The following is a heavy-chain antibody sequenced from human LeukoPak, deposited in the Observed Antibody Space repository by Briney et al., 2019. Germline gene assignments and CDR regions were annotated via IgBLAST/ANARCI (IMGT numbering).Heavy chain of an antibody. CDR3: SKASYSGGYFSL. J-gene: IGHJ4*02. V-gene: IGHV3-23*01. CDR1: GFTFSSYA. D-gene: IGHD1-26*01. CDR2: ISGSGGST. Sequence: GGSLRLSCAASGFTFSSYAMSWVRQAPGKGLEWVSAISGSGGSTYYADSVKGRFTISRDNSKNTLYLQMNSLRAEDTAVYYCSKASYSGGYFSLWGQGTLVTVSS.